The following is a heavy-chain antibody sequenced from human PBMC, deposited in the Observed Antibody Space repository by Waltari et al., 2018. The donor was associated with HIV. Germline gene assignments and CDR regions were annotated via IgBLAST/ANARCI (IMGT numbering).Heavy chain of an antibody. D-gene: IGHD3-3*01. CDR3: AKELLEWSMEFCFDH. V-gene: IGHV3-23*01. CDR1: GLPFSSYS. J-gene: IGHJ4*02. Sequence: EVQLLVSVGGWLQPGGYLILSWAASGLPFSSYSMSWVRQAPGKGLEWVSAISGSGGSTYYADSVKGRFTISRDNSKNTLYRQMNSLRAEDTAVYYCAKELLEWSMEFCFDHWGQGTLVTVSS. CDR2: ISGSGGST.